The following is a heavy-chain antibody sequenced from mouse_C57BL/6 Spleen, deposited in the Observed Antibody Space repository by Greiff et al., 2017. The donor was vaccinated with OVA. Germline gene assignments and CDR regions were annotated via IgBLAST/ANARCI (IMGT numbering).Heavy chain of an antibody. CDR3: ARGDYDYEASFAY. V-gene: IGHV1-50*01. CDR2: IDPSDSYT. J-gene: IGHJ3*01. CDR1: GYTFTSYW. D-gene: IGHD2-4*01. Sequence: QVHVKQPGAELVKPGASVKLSCKASGYTFTSYWMQWVKQRPGQGLEWIGEIDPSDSYTNYNQKFKGKATLTVDTSSSTAYMQLSSLTSEDSAVYYCARGDYDYEASFAYWGQGTLVTVSA.